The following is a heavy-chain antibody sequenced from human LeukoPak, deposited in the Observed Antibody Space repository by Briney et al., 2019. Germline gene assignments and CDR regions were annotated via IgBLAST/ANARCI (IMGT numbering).Heavy chain of an antibody. CDR3: ARTAPFQIYDILAGSRYDAFDI. Sequence: GGSLRLSCAASGFTFSSYAMNWVRQAPGKGLEWVSSISSSSYIYYADSVKGRFTISRDNAKNSLYLQMNSLRAEDTAVYYCARTAPFQIYDILAGSRYDAFDIWGQGTMVTVPS. CDR2: ISSSSYI. V-gene: IGHV3-21*01. D-gene: IGHD3-9*01. CDR1: GFTFSSYA. J-gene: IGHJ3*02.